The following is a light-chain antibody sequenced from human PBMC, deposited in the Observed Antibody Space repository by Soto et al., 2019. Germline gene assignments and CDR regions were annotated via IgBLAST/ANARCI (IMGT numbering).Light chain of an antibody. Sequence: QSVLTQPPSVSAAPGQKVTISCSGSSSNIGNNYVSWYQQLPGTAPRLLIYDNNKRPSAFPDRFSDSKSGTSATLAITGLQTGDDADYFCGTWDSSLSAYVFGTGTKVTVL. V-gene: IGLV1-51*01. CDR2: DNN. CDR1: SSNIGNNY. CDR3: GTWDSSLSAYV. J-gene: IGLJ1*01.